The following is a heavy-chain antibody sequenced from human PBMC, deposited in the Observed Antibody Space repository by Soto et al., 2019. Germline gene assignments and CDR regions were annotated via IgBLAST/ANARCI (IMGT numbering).Heavy chain of an antibody. V-gene: IGHV3-15*01. CDR3: LTASGWEGGSGAFDI. CDR1: GFTFTNAW. D-gene: IGHD6-19*01. CDR2: IKTKSYGETT. Sequence: EVQLVESGGGLVKPGGSLRLSCAASGFTFTNAWMTWVRQAPGRGLEWVGRIKTKSYGETTEYAAPVKGRFTISRDDLKNTLYLQMNSLQTEDTAVYYCLTASGWEGGSGAFDIWGQGTMVTVSS. J-gene: IGHJ3*02.